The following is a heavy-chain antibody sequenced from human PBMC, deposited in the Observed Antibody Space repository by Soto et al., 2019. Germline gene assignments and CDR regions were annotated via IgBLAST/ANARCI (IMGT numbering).Heavy chain of an antibody. J-gene: IGHJ5*02. V-gene: IGHV3-15*01. D-gene: IGHD2-2*01. CDR3: TTDSVADCSSPRCRYNWFDP. CDR2: IKSKTDGGTP. CDR1: GFTFSNAW. Sequence: PGGSLRLSCAASGFTFSNAWMTWVRQAPGKGLEWVGRIKSKTDGGTPDYAAPVKGRFTISRDDSRNTLYLQMNNLKTEDTAVYYCTTDSVADCSSPRCRYNWFDPWGQGTLVTVSS.